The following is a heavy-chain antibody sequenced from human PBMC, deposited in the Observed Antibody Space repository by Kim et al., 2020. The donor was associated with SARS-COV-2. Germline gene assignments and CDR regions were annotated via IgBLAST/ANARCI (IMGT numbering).Heavy chain of an antibody. Sequence: SVKVSCKASGGTFSSYAISWVRQAPGQGLEWMGRIIPILGIANYAQKFQGRVTITADKSTSTAYMELSSLRSEDTAVYYCAKKGDYDFWSGYGMDVWGQGTTVTVSS. CDR1: GGTFSSYA. V-gene: IGHV1-69*04. J-gene: IGHJ6*02. CDR2: IIPILGIA. CDR3: AKKGDYDFWSGYGMDV. D-gene: IGHD3-3*01.